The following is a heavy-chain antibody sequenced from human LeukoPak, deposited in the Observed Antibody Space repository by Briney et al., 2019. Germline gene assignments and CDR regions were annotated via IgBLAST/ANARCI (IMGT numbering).Heavy chain of an antibody. V-gene: IGHV1-46*01. CDR2: INPSGGST. Sequence: GASVKVSCKVSGYTLTELSMHWVRQAPGQGLEWMGIINPSGGSTSYAQKFRGRVTMTRDTSTSTVYMELSSLRSEDTAVYYCARDRGTELLPFHYWGQGTLVTVSS. CDR1: GYTLTELS. D-gene: IGHD3-22*01. CDR3: ARDRGTELLPFHY. J-gene: IGHJ4*02.